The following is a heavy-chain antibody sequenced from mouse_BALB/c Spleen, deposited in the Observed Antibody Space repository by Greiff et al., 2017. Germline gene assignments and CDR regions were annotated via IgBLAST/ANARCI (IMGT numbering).Heavy chain of an antibody. Sequence: VHLVESGPGLVAPSQSLSITCTVSGFSLSRYSVHWVRQPPGKGLEWLGMIWGGGSTDYNSALKSRLSISKDNSKSQVFLKMNSLQTDDTAMYYCARNLGYEEAWFAYWGQGTLVTVSA. CDR2: IWGGGST. D-gene: IGHD2-14*01. CDR3: ARNLGYEEAWFAY. J-gene: IGHJ3*01. V-gene: IGHV2-6-4*01. CDR1: GFSLSRYS.